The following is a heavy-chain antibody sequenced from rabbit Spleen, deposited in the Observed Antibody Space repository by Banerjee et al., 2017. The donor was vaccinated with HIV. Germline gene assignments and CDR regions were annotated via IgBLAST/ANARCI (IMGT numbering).Heavy chain of an antibody. J-gene: IGHJ4*01. CDR3: ARDLADVIGWNLDL. CDR2: IGAGVSYTT. D-gene: IGHD1-1*01. CDR1: GVSFSYSDY. Sequence: QSLEESGGDLVKPGASLTLTCTASGVSFSYSDYMCWVRQPPGKGPEWIACIGAGVSYTTYYASWAKGRFPISRPSSTTVALRMTSLTAADTATYFCARDLADVIGWNLDLWGPGTLVTVS. V-gene: IGHV1S40*01.